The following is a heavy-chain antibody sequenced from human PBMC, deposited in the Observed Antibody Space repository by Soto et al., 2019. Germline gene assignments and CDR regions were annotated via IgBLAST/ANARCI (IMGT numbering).Heavy chain of an antibody. CDR1: GGSFSGYY. D-gene: IGHD5-12*01. CDR2: INHSGST. J-gene: IGHJ4*02. Sequence: PSETLSLTCAVYGGSFSGYYWSWFRQPPGKGLEWIGEINHSGSTNYNPSLKSRVTISVDTSKNQFSLKLSSVTAADTAVYYCARGRDIVATIPFDYWGQGTLVTVSS. CDR3: ARGRDIVATIPFDY. V-gene: IGHV4-34*01.